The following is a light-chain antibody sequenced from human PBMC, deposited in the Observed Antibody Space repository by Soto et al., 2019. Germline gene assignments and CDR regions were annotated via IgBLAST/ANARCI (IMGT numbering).Light chain of an antibody. Sequence: EIVLTQSPATLSLSPVERSTLSCRASQGVSSYLAWYQQKPGQAPRLLIYGASTRATGIPARFSGSGSGTEFTLTISSLQSEDFAVYYCQQYNNWPITFGQGTRLEI. J-gene: IGKJ5*01. CDR1: QGVSSY. CDR3: QQYNNWPIT. CDR2: GAS. V-gene: IGKV3-15*01.